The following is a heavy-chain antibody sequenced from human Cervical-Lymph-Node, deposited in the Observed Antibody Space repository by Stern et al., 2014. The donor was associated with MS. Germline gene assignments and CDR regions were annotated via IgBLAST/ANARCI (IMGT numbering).Heavy chain of an antibody. J-gene: IGHJ5*02. V-gene: IGHV2-5*02. CDR1: GFSLTTNGVG. Sequence: ESGPTLVKPSQTLTLTCNFSGFSLTTNGVGVGWFRQPPGKALEWLAVIYWDDDNRYRPSLNSRLAINKDTSKSQVVLTITNMDPADTATYYCAHENYYDSNGDPRNYFDPWGQGTMVTVSS. CDR3: AHENYYDSNGDPRNYFDP. D-gene: IGHD3-16*01. CDR2: IYWDDDN.